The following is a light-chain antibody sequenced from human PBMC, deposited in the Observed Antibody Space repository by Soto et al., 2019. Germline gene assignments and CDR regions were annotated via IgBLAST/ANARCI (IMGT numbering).Light chain of an antibody. Sequence: AIQMTQSPSSLSASVGDRVIITCRASQAISNDLGWYQQKPGKDPKLLIYTASTLQSGVPSRFSGSGSGADFTLTISSLQPEDSATYYCHHDDSSPRTFGQGTKVEIK. CDR1: QAISND. CDR3: HHDDSSPRT. J-gene: IGKJ1*01. V-gene: IGKV1-6*01. CDR2: TAS.